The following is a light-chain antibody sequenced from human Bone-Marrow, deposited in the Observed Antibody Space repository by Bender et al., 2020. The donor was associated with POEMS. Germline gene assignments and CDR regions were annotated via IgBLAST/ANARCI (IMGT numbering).Light chain of an antibody. CDR1: NTDLGPHSV. J-gene: IGLJ2*01. V-gene: IGLV2-23*01. CDR2: EGN. CDR3: CSYAGSNNLV. Sequence: QSALTQPASVSESPGQSITVSCTGDNTDLGPHSVVSWYQQHPGRVPKVMIFEGNKRPSGVSDRFSGSKSGSTASLTISGLRAEDEADYYCCSYAGSNNLVFGGGTKVTVL.